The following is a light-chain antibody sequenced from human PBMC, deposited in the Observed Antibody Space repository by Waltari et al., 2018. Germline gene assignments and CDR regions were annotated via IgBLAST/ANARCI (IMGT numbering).Light chain of an antibody. CDR3: QQLNSYPIT. J-gene: IGKJ5*01. Sequence: DIQLTQSPSFLSASVGDRVTITCRASQGISSYLAWYQQQPGNAPKLLIYAASTLQSGVPSRFSGSGSGTEFTLTISSLQPEDSATYYCQQLNSYPITFGQGTRVESK. V-gene: IGKV1-9*01. CDR2: AAS. CDR1: QGISSY.